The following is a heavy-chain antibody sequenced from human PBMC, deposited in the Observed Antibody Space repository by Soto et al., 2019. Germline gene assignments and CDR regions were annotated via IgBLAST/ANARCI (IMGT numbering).Heavy chain of an antibody. CDR3: ARDQGNLQLPDFNWFDP. V-gene: IGHV1-46*01. CDR2: INPSGGST. CDR1: GYTFTSYA. D-gene: IGHD2-2*01. Sequence: ASVKVSCKASGYTFTSYAMHWVRQAPGQGLEWMGIINPSGGSTNYNPSLKSRVTISVDTSKNQFSLKLSSVTAADTAVYYCARDQGNLQLPDFNWFDPWGQGTLVTVSS. J-gene: IGHJ5*02.